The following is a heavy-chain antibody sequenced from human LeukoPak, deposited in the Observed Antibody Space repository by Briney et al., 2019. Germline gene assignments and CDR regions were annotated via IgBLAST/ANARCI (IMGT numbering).Heavy chain of an antibody. V-gene: IGHV4-34*01. CDR3: AREGRYYYGSGSY. D-gene: IGHD3-10*01. CDR1: GGSFSGYY. J-gene: IGHJ4*02. CDR2: INHSGST. Sequence: PSETLSLTCAVYGGSFSGYYWSWIRQPPGKGLEWIGEINHSGSTNYNPSLKSRVTISVDTSKNQFSLKLSSVTAADTAVYYCAREGRYYYGSGSYWGQGTLVTVSS.